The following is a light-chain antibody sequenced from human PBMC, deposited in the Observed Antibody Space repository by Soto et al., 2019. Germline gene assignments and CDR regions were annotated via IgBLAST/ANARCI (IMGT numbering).Light chain of an antibody. J-gene: IGKJ1*01. CDR3: QQYGSSPRT. V-gene: IGKV3-15*01. CDR1: QSVSSR. Sequence: EIVMTQSPATLSVSPGERATLSCRASQSVSSRLAWYQQKLGQAPRLLIYGASTRATGIPARFSGSGSGTDFTLTISSLEPGDLAVYYCQQYGSSPRTFGQGTKVEIK. CDR2: GAS.